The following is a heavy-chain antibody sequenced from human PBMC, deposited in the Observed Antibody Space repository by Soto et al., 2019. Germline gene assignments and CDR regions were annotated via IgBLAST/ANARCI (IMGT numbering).Heavy chain of an antibody. CDR3: ARSYYGVPGPPIRWFDP. CDR2: IYWDDEI. V-gene: IGHV2-5*02. CDR1: GFSLTSSGVG. Sequence: QITLKESGPTLVKPTQTLTVTCTFSGFSLTSSGVGVGWIRQPPGKALEWVALIYWDDEIRYSPSLKSRLTITKDTSKNQVVLKMTTMDPVDTATYYCARSYYGVPGPPIRWFDPWGQGILVTVSS. D-gene: IGHD3-3*01. J-gene: IGHJ5*02.